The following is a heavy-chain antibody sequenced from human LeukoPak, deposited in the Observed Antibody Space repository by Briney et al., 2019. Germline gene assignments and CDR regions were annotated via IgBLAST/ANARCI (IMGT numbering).Heavy chain of an antibody. CDR2: ISTFNRDT. Sequence: ASVKVSCMASGYTFTSYGLSWVRQAPGQGLEWMGWISTFNRDTNYAEKFQGRVTMTTDTSTSTAYLELRTLRSDDTAVYYCARSPRAYGDSDYWGQGTLVTVSS. V-gene: IGHV1-18*01. CDR3: ARSPRAYGDSDY. CDR1: GYTFTSYG. D-gene: IGHD4-17*01. J-gene: IGHJ4*02.